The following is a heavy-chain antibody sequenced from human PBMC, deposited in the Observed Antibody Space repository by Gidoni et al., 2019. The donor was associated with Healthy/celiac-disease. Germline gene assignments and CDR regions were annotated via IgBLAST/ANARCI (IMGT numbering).Heavy chain of an antibody. CDR1: EGTFSSYA. Sequence: QFQLVHSVSEVMKPGSSLNVSCKSSEGTFSSYAISWVRQAPGQGLEWMGGIIPIFGTANYAQKFKGRVTITADESTSTAYMELSRLRSEDTAVYYCAINPGGRRFEIAAAGTSQWGQGTLVTVSS. J-gene: IGHJ4*02. V-gene: IGHV1-69*01. CDR3: AINPGGRRFEIAAAGTSQ. CDR2: IIPIFGTA. D-gene: IGHD6-13*01.